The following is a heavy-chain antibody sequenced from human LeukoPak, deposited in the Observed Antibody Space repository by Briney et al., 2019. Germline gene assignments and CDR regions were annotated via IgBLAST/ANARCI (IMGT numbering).Heavy chain of an antibody. Sequence: GGSLRLSCAASGFTFSSYWMSWVRQAPGKGLEWVSVISADSAATFYADSVKGRLTISRDNGRNTVFLQMSSLRAEDRALYYCARKSASGNYPLDYWGQGTLVTVCS. CDR3: ARKSASGNYPLDY. J-gene: IGHJ4*02. CDR2: ISADSAAT. CDR1: GFTFSSYW. V-gene: IGHV3-23*01. D-gene: IGHD3-10*01.